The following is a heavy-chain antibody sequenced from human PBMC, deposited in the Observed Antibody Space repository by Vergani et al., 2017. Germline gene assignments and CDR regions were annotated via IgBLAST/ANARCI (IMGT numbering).Heavy chain of an antibody. CDR1: GFTFSSYS. CDR3: ARVPITMVRGVIKYNWFDP. Sequence: VQLVESGGGLVKPGGSLRLSCAASGFTFSSYSMNWVRQAPGKGLEWVSSISSSSSYIYYADSVTGRFTISRDNAKNSLYLQMNSLRAEDTAVYYCARVPITMVRGVIKYNWFDPWGQGTLVTVSS. V-gene: IGHV3-21*04. CDR2: ISSSSSYI. D-gene: IGHD3-10*01. J-gene: IGHJ5*02.